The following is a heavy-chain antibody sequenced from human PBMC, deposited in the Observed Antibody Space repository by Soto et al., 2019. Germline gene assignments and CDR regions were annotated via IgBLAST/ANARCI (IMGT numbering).Heavy chain of an antibody. CDR3: ARDQNYYDSSGFDY. CDR2: INSDGSST. J-gene: IGHJ4*02. V-gene: IGHV3-74*01. CDR1: GFTFSSYW. D-gene: IGHD3-22*01. Sequence: GSLRLSCAASGFTFSSYWMHWVSKAPGKGMMWVSRINSDGSSTNYADSVKGRSTISRDNDKNTLYLQMNSLRAEDTAVYYCARDQNYYDSSGFDYWGQGTLVTVSS.